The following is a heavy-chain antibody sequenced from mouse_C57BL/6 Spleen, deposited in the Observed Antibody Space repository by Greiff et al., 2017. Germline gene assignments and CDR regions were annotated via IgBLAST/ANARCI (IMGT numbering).Heavy chain of an antibody. CDR2: IDPETGGT. Sequence: VQLQQSGAELVRPGASVTLSCKASGYTFTDYEMPWVKPTPVHGLEWIGAIDPETGGTAYNQKFKGKVILTADKSSSTAYMELRRLTSEDSAVYYCTRSGDYGNPYYFDYWGQGTPLTVSS. CDR1: GYTFTDYE. V-gene: IGHV1-15*01. D-gene: IGHD2-1*01. J-gene: IGHJ2*01. CDR3: TRSGDYGNPYYFDY.